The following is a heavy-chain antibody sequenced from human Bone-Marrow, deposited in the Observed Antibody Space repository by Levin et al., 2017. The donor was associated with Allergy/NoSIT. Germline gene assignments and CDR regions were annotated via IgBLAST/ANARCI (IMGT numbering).Heavy chain of an antibody. CDR2: ISGSGGDT. CDR3: AKRRQQWVVLNAFDS. V-gene: IGHV3-23*01. D-gene: IGHD1-26*01. Sequence: PGGSLRLSCAASGFRFSSYGMAWVRQAPGKGLEWVATISGSGGDTYYADSVNGRFTISRDNAKDTLYLQMDSLGVEDTAVYYCAKRRQQWVVLNAFDSWGQGTLVTVSS. J-gene: IGHJ4*02. CDR1: GFRFSSYG.